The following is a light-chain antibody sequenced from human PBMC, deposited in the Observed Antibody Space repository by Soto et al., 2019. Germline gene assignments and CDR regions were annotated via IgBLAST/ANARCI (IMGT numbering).Light chain of an antibody. CDR1: SSDVGKYDR. J-gene: IGLJ1*01. CDR3: SSYISNSRYV. V-gene: IGLV2-18*02. CDR2: EAT. Sequence: QSVLTQPPSVSWSPGQTVTISCTGTSSDVGKYDRVSWYQQPPGTAPKLIIYEATNRPSGVPARFSGSKSGNTASLTISGLQAEDEADYYCSSYISNSRYVFGAGTKVTVL.